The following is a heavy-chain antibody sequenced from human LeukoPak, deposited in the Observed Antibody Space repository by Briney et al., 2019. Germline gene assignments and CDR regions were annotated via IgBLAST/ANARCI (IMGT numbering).Heavy chain of an antibody. CDR2: IYHSGST. V-gene: IGHV4-30-2*01. CDR3: ARGVVEMATNTYYYYGMDV. Sequence: SETLSLTCTVSGGSISSGGYYWSWIRQPPGKGLEWIGYIYHSGSTYYNPSLKSRVTISVDRSKNQFSLKLSSVTAADTAVYYCARGVVEMATNTYYYYGMDVWGQGTTVTVSS. CDR1: GGSISSGGYY. D-gene: IGHD5-24*01. J-gene: IGHJ6*02.